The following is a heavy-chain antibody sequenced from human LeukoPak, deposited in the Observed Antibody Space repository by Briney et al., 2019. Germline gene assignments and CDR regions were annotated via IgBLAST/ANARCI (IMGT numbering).Heavy chain of an antibody. CDR3: ARGGQQRLNPPYYYYYMDV. Sequence: GGSLRLSCAASGFTFSNHGMNWVRQAPGKGLEWVSGISGSGGRTYYADSVKGRFTISRDNAKNTLYLQMNSLRAEDTAVYYCARGGQQRLNPPYYYYYMDVWGKGTTVTVSS. V-gene: IGHV3-23*01. CDR1: GFTFSNHG. J-gene: IGHJ6*03. D-gene: IGHD6-25*01. CDR2: ISGSGGRT.